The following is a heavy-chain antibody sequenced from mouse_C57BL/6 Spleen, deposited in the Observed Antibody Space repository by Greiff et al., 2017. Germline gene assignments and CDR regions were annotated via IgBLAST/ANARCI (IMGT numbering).Heavy chain of an antibody. Sequence: VQLQQPGAELVKPGASVKLSCKASGYTFTSYWMQWVKQRPGQGLEWIGEIDPSDSYTNYNQKFKGKATLTVDTSSSTAYMQLSSLTSEDSAVYYCARDGGSSYRYFDDWGQGTTLTVSS. J-gene: IGHJ2*01. CDR3: ARDGGSSYRYFDD. V-gene: IGHV1-50*01. CDR1: GYTFTSYW. CDR2: IDPSDSYT. D-gene: IGHD1-1*01.